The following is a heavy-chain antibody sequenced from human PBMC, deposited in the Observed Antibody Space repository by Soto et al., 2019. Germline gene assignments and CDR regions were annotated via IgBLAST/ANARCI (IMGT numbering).Heavy chain of an antibody. V-gene: IGHV3-33*01. D-gene: IGHD6-6*01. CDR3: ARDPYSSSYEGKPYY. J-gene: IGHJ4*02. CDR1: GFTFSSYG. CDR2: IWYDGSNK. Sequence: GGSLRLSCAASGFTFSSYGMHWVRQAPGKGLEWVAVIWYDGSNKYYADSVKGRFTISRDNSKNTLYLQMNSLRAEDTAVYYCARDPYSSSYEGKPYYWGQGTLVTVSS.